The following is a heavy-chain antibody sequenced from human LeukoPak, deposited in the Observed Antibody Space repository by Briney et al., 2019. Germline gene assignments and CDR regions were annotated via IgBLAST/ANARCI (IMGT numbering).Heavy chain of an antibody. V-gene: IGHV3-7*01. J-gene: IGHJ4*02. CDR1: GFTFSSYS. CDR3: ARLTGTTGFDY. D-gene: IGHD1-1*01. CDR2: IKQDGSDR. Sequence: GGSLRLSCAASGFTFSSYSMNWVRQAPGKGLEWVANIKQDGSDRYYVDSVKGRFTISRDNAKNSLYLQLNSLRADDTAVYYCARLTGTTGFDYWGQGTLVTVSS.